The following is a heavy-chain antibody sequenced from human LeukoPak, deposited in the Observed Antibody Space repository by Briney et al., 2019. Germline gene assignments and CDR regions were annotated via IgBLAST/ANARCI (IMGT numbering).Heavy chain of an antibody. V-gene: IGHV1-2*02. CDR3: ARVMGPDCSGGSCYSGPFDY. D-gene: IGHD2-15*01. Sequence: ASVKVSCKASGYTFTGHYMHWVRQAPGQGPEWMGWINPNSGGTNYAQKFQGRVTMTRDTSISTAYMELSRLRSDDTAVYYCARVMGPDCSGGSCYSGPFDYWGQGTLVTVSS. CDR2: INPNSGGT. J-gene: IGHJ4*02. CDR1: GYTFTGHY.